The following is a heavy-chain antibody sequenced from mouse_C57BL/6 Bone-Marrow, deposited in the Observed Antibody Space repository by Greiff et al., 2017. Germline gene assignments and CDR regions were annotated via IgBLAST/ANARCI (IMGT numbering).Heavy chain of an antibody. V-gene: IGHV10-1*01. CDR3: VSPITTVHDYYAMDY. Sequence: EVMLVESGGGLVQPKGSLKLSCAASGFSFNTYAMNWVRQAPGKGLEWVARIRSKSNNYATYYADSVKDRFTISRDDSESMLYLQMNNLKTEDTAMYYCVSPITTVHDYYAMDYWGQGTSVTVSS. J-gene: IGHJ4*01. CDR2: IRSKSNNYAT. D-gene: IGHD1-1*01. CDR1: GFSFNTYA.